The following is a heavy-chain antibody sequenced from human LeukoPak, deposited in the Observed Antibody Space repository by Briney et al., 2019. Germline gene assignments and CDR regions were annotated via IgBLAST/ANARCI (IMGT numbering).Heavy chain of an antibody. V-gene: IGHV4-59*01. CDR2: IYYSGSSGTT. D-gene: IGHD5-24*01. CDR1: PGSISNYY. Sequence: SETLSLTCTVSPGSISNYYWSWIRQPPGKGLEWIGYIYYSGSSGTTKYKPSLKSRVTISLDMSKNQFSLKLGSVTTADTAVYYCARSNGYNYFFDYWSQGTLVTVTS. CDR3: ARSNGYNYFFDY. J-gene: IGHJ4*02.